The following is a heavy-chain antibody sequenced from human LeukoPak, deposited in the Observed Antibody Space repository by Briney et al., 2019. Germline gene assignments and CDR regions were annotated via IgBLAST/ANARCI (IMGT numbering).Heavy chain of an antibody. J-gene: IGHJ4*02. CDR1: GFTFSSYG. CDR3: AKDRSNALHYYDSLIDY. CDR2: ISYDGSNK. D-gene: IGHD3-22*01. Sequence: GRSLRLSCAASGFTFSSYGMHWVRQAPGKGLEWVAVISYDGSNKYYADSVKGRFTISRDNSKITLYLQMNSLRAEDTAVYYCAKDRSNALHYYDSLIDYWGQGTLVTVSS. V-gene: IGHV3-30*18.